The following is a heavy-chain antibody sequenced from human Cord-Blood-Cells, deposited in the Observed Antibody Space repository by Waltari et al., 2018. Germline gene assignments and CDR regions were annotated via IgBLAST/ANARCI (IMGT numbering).Heavy chain of an antibody. CDR3: ARGIWGYFDY. CDR2: IYHSGST. V-gene: IGHV4-38-2*01. D-gene: IGHD3-16*01. J-gene: IGHJ4*02. Sequence: QVQLQESGPGLVKPSETLSLTCAVSGYSISSGSYWGWIRQPPGKGLEWIGSIYHSGSTYYNPSLKSRVTISVDTSKNQFSLKLSSVTAADTAVYYCARGIWGYFDYWGQGTLVTVSS. CDR1: GYSISSGSY.